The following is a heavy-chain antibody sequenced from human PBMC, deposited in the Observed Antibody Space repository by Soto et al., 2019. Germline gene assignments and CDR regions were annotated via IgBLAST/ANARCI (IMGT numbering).Heavy chain of an antibody. J-gene: IGHJ4*02. CDR3: ATHREGATYYFDY. D-gene: IGHD1-26*01. CDR1: TFTFTSSA. V-gene: IGHV1-58*01. Sequence: QMQLVQSGPEVKKPGTSVKVSCKASTFTFTSSAVQWVRQARGQRLEWIGWIVVGSGNTKYAQNFLERVTITRDMSSGTAYVELSSLRSEDTAVYYCATHREGATYYFDYWGQGTLLTVSS. CDR2: IVVGSGNT.